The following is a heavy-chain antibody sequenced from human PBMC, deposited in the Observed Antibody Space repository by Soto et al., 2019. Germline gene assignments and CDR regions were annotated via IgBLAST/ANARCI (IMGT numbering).Heavy chain of an antibody. J-gene: IGHJ4*02. V-gene: IGHV3-21*01. CDR1: GFTFSSYS. Sequence: GGSLRLSCAASGFTFSSYSMNWVRQAPGKGLEWVSSISSSSSYIYYADSVKGRFTISRDNAKNSLYLQMNSLRAEDTAVYYCAPALYGDYVGIDYWGQGTLVTVSS. CDR3: APALYGDYVGIDY. CDR2: ISSSSSYI. D-gene: IGHD4-17*01.